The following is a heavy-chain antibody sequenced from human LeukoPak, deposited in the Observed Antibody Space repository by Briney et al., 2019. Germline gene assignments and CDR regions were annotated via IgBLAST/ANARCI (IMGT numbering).Heavy chain of an antibody. V-gene: IGHV1-8*01. CDR3: ARGALTNYDFWSGYPDDY. D-gene: IGHD3-3*01. CDR2: MNPNSGNT. J-gene: IGHJ4*02. Sequence: ASVKVSCKVSGYTLTELSMHWVRQATGQGLEWMGWMNPNSGNTGYAQKFQGRVTMTRNTSISTAYMELSSLRSEDTAVYYCARGALTNYDFWSGYPDDYWGQGTLVTVSS. CDR1: GYTLTELS.